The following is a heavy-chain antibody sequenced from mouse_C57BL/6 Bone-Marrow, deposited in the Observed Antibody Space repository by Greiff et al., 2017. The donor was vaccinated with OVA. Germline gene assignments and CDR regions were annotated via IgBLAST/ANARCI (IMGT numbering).Heavy chain of an antibody. CDR1: GYTFTDYY. CDR2: IYPGSGNT. D-gene: IGHD2-4*01. J-gene: IGHJ4*01. Sequence: VQLQQSGAELVRPGASVKLSCKASGYTFTDYYINWVKQRPGQGLEWIARIYPGSGNTYYNEKFKGKATLTAEKSSSTAYMQLSSLTSEDSAVYFCARERDYDRGYYAMDYWGQGTSVTVSS. V-gene: IGHV1-76*01. CDR3: ARERDYDRGYYAMDY.